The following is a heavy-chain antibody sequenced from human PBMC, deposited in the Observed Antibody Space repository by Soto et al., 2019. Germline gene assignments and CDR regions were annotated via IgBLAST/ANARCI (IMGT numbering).Heavy chain of an antibody. V-gene: IGHV4-39*01. CDR3: ARSSYCSGGSCYSDAFDI. Sequence: SETLSLTCTVSGGSISSSSYYWGWIRQPPGKGLEWIGSIYYSGSTYYNPSLKSRVTISVDTSKNQFSLKLSSVTAADTAVYYCARSSYCSGGSCYSDAFDIWGQGTMVTVSS. D-gene: IGHD2-15*01. CDR2: IYYSGST. J-gene: IGHJ3*02. CDR1: GGSISSSSYY.